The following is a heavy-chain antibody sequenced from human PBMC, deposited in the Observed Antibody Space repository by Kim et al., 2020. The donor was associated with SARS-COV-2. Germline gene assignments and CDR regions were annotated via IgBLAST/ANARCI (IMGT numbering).Heavy chain of an antibody. V-gene: IGHV3-74*01. CDR1: GFTFSDYW. J-gene: IGHJ6*02. Sequence: GGSLRLSCAVSGFTFSDYWMHWVRQAPGKGLVWVSRIDSDGSSTIYADSVKGRFAISRDNAKNTLYLRMNSLRAEDTAVYYCARGYSGVNYLYGMVVWG. CDR3: ARGYSGVNYLYGMVV. D-gene: IGHD3-10*01. CDR2: IDSDGSST.